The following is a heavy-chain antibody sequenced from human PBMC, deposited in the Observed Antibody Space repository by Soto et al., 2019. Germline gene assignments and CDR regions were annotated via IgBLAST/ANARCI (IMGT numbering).Heavy chain of an antibody. V-gene: IGHV3-7*04. CDR3: ARDLAFDAFDI. J-gene: IGHJ3*02. CDR2: IKGDGREQ. CDR1: GFTFNRSW. Sequence: EVQLVESGGDLVQPGGSQRLSCAASGFTFNRSWMSWVRQAPGKGLEWVANIKGDGREQNYVDSLKGRFTISRDNARNSVYLQMNSLRDEDTAVYYCARDLAFDAFDIWGQGTMVTVSS.